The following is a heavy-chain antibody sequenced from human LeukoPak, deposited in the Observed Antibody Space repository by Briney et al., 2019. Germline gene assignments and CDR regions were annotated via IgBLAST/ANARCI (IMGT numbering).Heavy chain of an antibody. V-gene: IGHV1-2*02. CDR1: GYTFTGYY. D-gene: IGHD1-26*01. CDR2: INPNSGGT. J-gene: IGHJ4*02. Sequence: ASVKVSCKASGYTFTGYYMHWVRQATGQGLEWMGWINPNSGGTNYAQKFQGRVTMTRDTSISTAYMELSRLRSDDTAVYYCARASYSGSYLVDYWGQGTLVTVSS. CDR3: ARASYSGSYLVDY.